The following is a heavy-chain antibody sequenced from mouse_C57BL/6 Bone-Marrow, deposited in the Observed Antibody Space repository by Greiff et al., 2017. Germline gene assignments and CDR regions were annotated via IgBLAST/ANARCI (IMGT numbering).Heavy chain of an antibody. CDR3: AGAGLRQGDWYFDV. CDR2: INYDGSST. J-gene: IGHJ1*03. Sequence: EVQLVESEGGLVQPGSSMKLSCTASGFTFSDYYMAWVRQVPEKGLEWVANINYDGSSTYYLDSLKSRFIISRDNAKNILYLQMSSLKSEDTATYYCAGAGLRQGDWYFDVWGTGTTVTVSS. CDR1: GFTFSDYY. D-gene: IGHD2-4*01. V-gene: IGHV5-16*01.